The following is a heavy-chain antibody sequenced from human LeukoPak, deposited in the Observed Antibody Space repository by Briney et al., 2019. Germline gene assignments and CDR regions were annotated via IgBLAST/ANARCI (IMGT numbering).Heavy chain of an antibody. CDR2: ISPDGSNT. V-gene: IGHV3-64D*06. CDR3: VPKGTEGY. CDR1: GFTVSSNY. Sequence: PGGSLRLSCAASGFTVSSNYMNWVRQAPGKGLEYVSAISPDGSNTYYADSVKGRFSISRDNSKNTLYLQMSSLRPEDTAVYYCVPKGTEGYWGQGTLVTVSS. J-gene: IGHJ4*02.